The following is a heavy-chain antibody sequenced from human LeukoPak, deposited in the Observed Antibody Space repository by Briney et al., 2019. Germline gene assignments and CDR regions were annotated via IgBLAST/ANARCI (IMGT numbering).Heavy chain of an antibody. Sequence: GGSLRLSCVASGFIVSSNYMTWVRQAPGKGLEWVSVIYSGGSTYYADSVKGRFTISRDNSKNTLYLQMNSLRAEDTAVYYCARGVRRRPDAFDIWGQGTMVTVSS. CDR3: ARGVRRRPDAFDI. CDR1: GFIVSSNY. V-gene: IGHV3-66*01. J-gene: IGHJ3*02. CDR2: IYSGGST. D-gene: IGHD6-25*01.